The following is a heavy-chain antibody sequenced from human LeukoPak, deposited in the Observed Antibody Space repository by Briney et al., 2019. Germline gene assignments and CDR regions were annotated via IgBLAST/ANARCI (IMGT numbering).Heavy chain of an antibody. CDR2: ISWNSGSI. V-gene: IGHV3-9*01. D-gene: IGHD3-3*01. Sequence: GGSLRLSCAASGFTFDDYAMHWVRQAPGKGLEWVSGISWNSGSIGYADSVKGRFTISRDNAKNSLYLQMNSLRAEDTALYYCAKANNFYDFWSGYRTENWFDPWGQGTLVIVSS. J-gene: IGHJ5*02. CDR3: AKANNFYDFWSGYRTENWFDP. CDR1: GFTFDDYA.